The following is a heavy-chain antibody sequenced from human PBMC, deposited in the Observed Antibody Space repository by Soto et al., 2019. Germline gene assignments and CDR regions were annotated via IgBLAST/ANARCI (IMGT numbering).Heavy chain of an antibody. Sequence: GGSLRLSCAASGFTFSSYGMHWVRQAPGKGLEWVAVISYDGSNKYYADSVKGRFTISRDNSKNTLYLQMNSLRAEDTAVYYCAKERVVAVAGTHYFDYWGQGTLVTVSS. CDR3: AKERVVAVAGTHYFDY. V-gene: IGHV3-30*18. CDR2: ISYDGSNK. J-gene: IGHJ4*02. CDR1: GFTFSSYG. D-gene: IGHD6-19*01.